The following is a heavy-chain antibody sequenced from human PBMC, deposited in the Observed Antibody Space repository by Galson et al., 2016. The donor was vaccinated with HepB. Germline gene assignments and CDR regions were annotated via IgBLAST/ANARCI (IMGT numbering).Heavy chain of an antibody. D-gene: IGHD6-19*01. CDR2: IYTGDSDT. V-gene: IGHV5-51*01. CDR1: GYSFTSYW. CDR3: AGSSGWLSEY. J-gene: IGHJ4*02. Sequence: QSGAAVKKPGESLQISCQASGYSFTSYWIGWVRQMPGKGLEWMGIIYTGDSDTRYSPSFQGQVTISVDKSINTAYLQWRSLKASDTAMYYCAGSSGWLSEYWGQGTLLTVSS.